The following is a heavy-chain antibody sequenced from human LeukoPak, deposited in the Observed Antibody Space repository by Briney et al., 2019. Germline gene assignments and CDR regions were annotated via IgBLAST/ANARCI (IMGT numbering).Heavy chain of an antibody. CDR2: ISSSSSYI. Sequence: GGSLRLSCAASGFTFSSYSMNWVRQAPGKGLEWVSSISSSSSYIHYADSVKGRFTISRDNAKNPLYLQMNSLRAEDTAVYYCARDQRTVYSSLGYWGQGTLVTVSS. CDR3: ARDQRTVYSSLGY. D-gene: IGHD2-21*01. CDR1: GFTFSSYS. V-gene: IGHV3-21*01. J-gene: IGHJ4*02.